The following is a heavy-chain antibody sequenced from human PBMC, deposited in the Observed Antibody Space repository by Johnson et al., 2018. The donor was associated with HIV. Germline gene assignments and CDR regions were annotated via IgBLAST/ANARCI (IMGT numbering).Heavy chain of an antibody. J-gene: IGHJ3*02. CDR3: AKTYYDFCSGYFGAFDI. D-gene: IGHD3-3*01. V-gene: IGHV3-30*02. CDR2: IRFGGSQK. Sequence: QVQLVESGGGVVQPGGSLRLSCAASGFTFRAYGIHWVRQAPGKGLEWVAFIRFGGSQKYYADSVKGRLTISRDNAKNTLYLQMNSLRAEDTALYYCAKTYYDFCSGYFGAFDIWGQGTMVTVSS. CDR1: GFTFRAYG.